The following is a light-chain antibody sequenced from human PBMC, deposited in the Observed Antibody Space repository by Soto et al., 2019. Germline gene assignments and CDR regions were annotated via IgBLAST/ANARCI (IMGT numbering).Light chain of an antibody. V-gene: IGKV2-30*01. CDR3: MQGTHWPT. CDR2: KVS. J-gene: IGKJ1*01. CDR1: QSLVYSDGNIY. Sequence: DVVMTQSPLSLPVTLGQPASISCRSSQSLVYSDGNIYLSWFHQRPGQSPRRLIYKVSSRESGVPDRFSGSGSGTECTLRISTVEAEDVGVYYCMQGTHWPTFGQGTKVEIK.